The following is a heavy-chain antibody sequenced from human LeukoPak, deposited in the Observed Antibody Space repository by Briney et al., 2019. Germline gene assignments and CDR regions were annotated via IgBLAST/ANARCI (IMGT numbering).Heavy chain of an antibody. D-gene: IGHD3-10*01. CDR1: GGSFSGYY. CDR3: ARGRFAPAPVC. J-gene: IGHJ4*02. Sequence: SETLSLTCAVYGGSFSGYYWSWIRQPPGKGLEWIGEINHSGSTNYNPSLKSRVTISVDTSKNQFSLKLSSVTAADTAVYYCARGRFAPAPVCWGQGTLVTVSS. CDR2: INHSGST. V-gene: IGHV4-34*01.